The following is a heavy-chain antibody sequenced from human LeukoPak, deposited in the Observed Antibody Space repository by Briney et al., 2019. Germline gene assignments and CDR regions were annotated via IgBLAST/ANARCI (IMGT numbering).Heavy chain of an antibody. CDR3: ARDEWGDAFDI. CDR2: ISSSSSYI. V-gene: IGHV3-21*01. D-gene: IGHD1-26*01. J-gene: IGHJ3*02. Sequence: GGSLRLSCAASGFTISSYSMSWVRQAPGKGLEWVSSISSSSSYIHSADSVRGRFTISRDNAKNSLFLQMNSLRAEDTAVYYCARDEWGDAFDIWGQGTMLTVFS. CDR1: GFTISSYS.